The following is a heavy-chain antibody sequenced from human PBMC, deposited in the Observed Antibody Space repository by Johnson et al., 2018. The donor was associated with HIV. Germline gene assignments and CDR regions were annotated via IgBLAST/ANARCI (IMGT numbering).Heavy chain of an antibody. CDR1: GFTFSSYA. J-gene: IGHJ3*01. CDR2: TTPSGGGT. V-gene: IGHV3-23*04. D-gene: IGHD3-10*01. Sequence: VQLVESGGGLVQPGGSLRLSCAASGFTFSSYAMSWVRQAPGKGLEWVSATTPSGGGTYYADSVKGRFTISRDNSKNTLYLQMSSLKTEDTAVYYCTRDRDGVGVSWGQGTMVTVSS. CDR3: TRDRDGVGVS.